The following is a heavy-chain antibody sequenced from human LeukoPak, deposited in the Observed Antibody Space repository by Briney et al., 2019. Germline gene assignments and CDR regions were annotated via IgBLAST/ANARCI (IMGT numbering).Heavy chain of an antibody. J-gene: IGHJ4*02. CDR2: INPSGGST. CDR3: AREEESDVTWDSSGWPFDY. Sequence: ASVKVSCKASGYTFTSYYMHWVRQAPGQGLEWMGIINPSGGSTSYAQKFQGRVTMTRDMSTSTVYMELSSLRSEDTAVYYCAREEESDVTWDSSGWPFDYWGQGTVVTVSS. V-gene: IGHV1-46*01. CDR1: GYTFTSYY. D-gene: IGHD3-22*01.